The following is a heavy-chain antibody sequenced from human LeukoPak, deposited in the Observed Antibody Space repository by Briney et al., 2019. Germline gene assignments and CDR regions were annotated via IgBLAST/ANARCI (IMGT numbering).Heavy chain of an antibody. CDR1: GFPLSDYY. J-gene: IGHJ5*02. CDR2: ISDTGHTI. Sequence: GGSLRLSCAASGFPLSDYYMYWIRQAPGKGLECIAYISDTGHTIYYADSVKGRFTISRDNAKKSLYLQMSSLGAEDTAVYYCARDRFGGYFFFSWGQGTLVTVSS. CDR3: ARDRFGGYFFFS. D-gene: IGHD3-10*01. V-gene: IGHV3-11*04.